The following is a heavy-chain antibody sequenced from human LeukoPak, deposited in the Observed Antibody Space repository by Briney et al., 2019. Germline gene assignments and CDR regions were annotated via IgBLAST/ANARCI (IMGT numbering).Heavy chain of an antibody. Sequence: ARSLRLSCAVPGLTFSDYTMNWVRQAPGKRLEWVSSISPTGSTTYYRNSVKGRFTISRDNPRSTVYLRMNSLRAEDTAVYYCAKDRLWFAELLPTMDVWGKGTKVTVSS. V-gene: IGHV3-23*01. D-gene: IGHD3-10*01. J-gene: IGHJ6*03. CDR3: AKDRLWFAELLPTMDV. CDR1: GLTFSDYT. CDR2: ISPTGSTT.